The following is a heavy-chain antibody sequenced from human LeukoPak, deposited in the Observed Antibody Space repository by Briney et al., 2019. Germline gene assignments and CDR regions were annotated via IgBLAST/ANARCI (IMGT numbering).Heavy chain of an antibody. Sequence: PSETLSLTXTVSGGSISSGSYYWSWIGQPAGKGLEWIGRIYTSGSTNYNPSLKSRVTISVDTSKNQFSLKLSSVTAADTAVYYCARDSQLLFPNWFDPWGQGTLVTVSS. CDR3: ARDSQLLFPNWFDP. V-gene: IGHV4-61*02. D-gene: IGHD2-2*01. J-gene: IGHJ5*02. CDR1: GGSISSGSYY. CDR2: IYTSGST.